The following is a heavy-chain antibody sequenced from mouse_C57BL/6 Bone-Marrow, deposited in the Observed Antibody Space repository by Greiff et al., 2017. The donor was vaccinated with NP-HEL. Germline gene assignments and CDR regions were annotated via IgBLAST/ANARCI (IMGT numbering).Heavy chain of an antibody. J-gene: IGHJ2*01. CDR3: AIRITTVVAEYYFDY. CDR2: INPYNGGT. V-gene: IGHV1-19*01. Sequence: VQLQQSGPVLVKPGASVKMSCKASGYTFTDYYMNWVKQSHGKSLEWIGVINPYNGGTSYNQKFKGKATLTVDKSSSTAYMELNSLTSEDSAVYYCAIRITTVVAEYYFDYWGQGTTLTVSS. CDR1: GYTFTDYY. D-gene: IGHD1-1*01.